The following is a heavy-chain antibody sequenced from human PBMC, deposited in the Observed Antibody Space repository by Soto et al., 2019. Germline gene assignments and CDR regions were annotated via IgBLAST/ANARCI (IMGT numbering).Heavy chain of an antibody. J-gene: IGHJ5*02. CDR2: ISAYNGNT. CDR3: ARGQGDIFGSWYGWFDP. V-gene: IGHV1-18*03. CDR1: GYTFTSYA. D-gene: IGHD6-13*01. Sequence: GASVKVSCKASGYTFTSYAIHWVRQAPGQGLEWMGWISAYNGNTNYAQKLQGRVTMTTDTSTSTAYMELRSLRSDDMAVYYCARGQGDIFGSWYGWFDPWGQGTLVTVSS.